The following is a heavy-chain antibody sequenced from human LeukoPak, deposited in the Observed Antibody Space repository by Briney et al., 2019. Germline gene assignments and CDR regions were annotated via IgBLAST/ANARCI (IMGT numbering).Heavy chain of an antibody. V-gene: IGHV3-23*01. J-gene: IGHJ5*02. Sequence: GGSLRLSCVASGFTFKDYAMSRVRQAPGKGLEGVSSINNRGDKTYYADSVKGRFTISRDNSRNTLYLQMNSLRAEDTATYYCAKDRRQRVYGNHWFDPRGQGILVTVSS. D-gene: IGHD2-8*01. CDR2: INNRGDKT. CDR3: AKDRRQRVYGNHWFDP. CDR1: GFTFKDYA.